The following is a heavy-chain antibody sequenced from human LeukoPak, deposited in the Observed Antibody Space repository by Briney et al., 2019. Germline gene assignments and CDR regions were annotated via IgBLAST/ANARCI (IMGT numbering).Heavy chain of an antibody. J-gene: IGHJ5*02. Sequence: ASVKVSCKASGYTFTGYYIHWVRQAPGQGLEWMGWINPNSGGTNYAQKFQGRVTMTRDTSISTAYMELSRLRSDDTAVYYCARVVVAATENWFDPWGQGTLVTVSS. CDR1: GYTFTGYY. D-gene: IGHD2-15*01. CDR2: INPNSGGT. V-gene: IGHV1-2*02. CDR3: ARVVVAATENWFDP.